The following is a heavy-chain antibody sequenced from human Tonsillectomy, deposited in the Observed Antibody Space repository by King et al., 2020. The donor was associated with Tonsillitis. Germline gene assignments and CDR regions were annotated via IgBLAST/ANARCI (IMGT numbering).Heavy chain of an antibody. J-gene: IGHJ3*02. V-gene: IGHV4-34*01. CDR3: ATHAVSWDDAFDI. CDR2: INHSGST. D-gene: IGHD1-26*01. Sequence: VQLQQWGAGLLKPSETLSLTCAVYGGSFSGYYWSWIRQPPGKGLEWIGEINHSGSTNYNPSLKSRVTISVDTSKNQFSLKLSSVTAADTAVYSCATHAVSWDDAFDIWGQGTMVTVSS. CDR1: GGSFSGYY.